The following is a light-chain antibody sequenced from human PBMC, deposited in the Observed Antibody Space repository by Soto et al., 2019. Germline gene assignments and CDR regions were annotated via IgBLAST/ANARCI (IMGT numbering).Light chain of an antibody. CDR3: CSYAGSYTFEV. CDR1: SSDIGGYNY. J-gene: IGLJ1*01. V-gene: IGLV2-11*01. CDR2: DVS. Sequence: QSVRTQPASVSGSPGQSITISCTGTSSDIGGYNYVSWYQQHPGKAPKLMIYDVSKRPSGVPDRFSGSKSGNTASLTISGLQAEDEADYYCCSYAGSYTFEVFGTGTKVTVL.